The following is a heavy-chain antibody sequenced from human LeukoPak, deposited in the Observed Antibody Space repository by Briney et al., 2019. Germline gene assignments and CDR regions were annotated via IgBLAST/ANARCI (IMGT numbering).Heavy chain of an antibody. Sequence: ASVKVSCKASGYTFTSYGISWVRQAPGQGLEWMGWISAYNGNTNYAQKPQGRVTMTTDTSTSTAYMELRSLRSDDTAVYYCARRDDYGDYGWFDPWGQGTLVTVSS. V-gene: IGHV1-18*01. J-gene: IGHJ5*02. D-gene: IGHD4-17*01. CDR1: GYTFTSYG. CDR3: ARRDDYGDYGWFDP. CDR2: ISAYNGNT.